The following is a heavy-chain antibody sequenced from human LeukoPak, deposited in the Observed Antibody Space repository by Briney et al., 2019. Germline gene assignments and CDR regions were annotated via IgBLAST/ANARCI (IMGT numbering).Heavy chain of an antibody. J-gene: IGHJ5*02. CDR3: ARGFSSGSNWFDP. CDR2: ISAYTGNT. Sequence: ASVKVSCKASGYTFTSYTMSWVRQAPGQGLEWKGWISAYTGNTNYAQNLQGRVSMTTDTSTSTAYMELRSLRFDDTAVYYCARGFSSGSNWFDPWGQGTLVTVSS. V-gene: IGHV1-18*01. CDR1: GYTFTSYT. D-gene: IGHD3-22*01.